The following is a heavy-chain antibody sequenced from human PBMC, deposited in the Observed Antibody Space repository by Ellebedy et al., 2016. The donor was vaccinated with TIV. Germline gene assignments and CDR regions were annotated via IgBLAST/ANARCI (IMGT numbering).Heavy chain of an antibody. CDR2: IYYRGNT. J-gene: IGHJ3*02. V-gene: IGHV4-30-4*01. CDR1: GGSISSGDYY. D-gene: IGHD5-24*01. CDR3: ARGREMATIGDAFDI. Sequence: MPSETLSLTCTVSGGSISSGDYYWSWIRQPPGKGLEWIGYIYYRGNTDYNPSLKSRVTISVDRSKNQFSLKLSSVTAADTAVYYCARGREMATIGDAFDIWGQGTSVTVSS.